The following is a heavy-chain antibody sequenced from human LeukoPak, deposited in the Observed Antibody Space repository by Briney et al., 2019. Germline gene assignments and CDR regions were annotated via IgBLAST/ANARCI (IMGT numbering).Heavy chain of an antibody. V-gene: IGHV1-8*01. CDR3: ARSPLGIAAAGTDYYYGMDV. J-gene: IGHJ6*02. CDR2: MNPNSGNT. D-gene: IGHD6-13*01. CDR1: GYTFTSYD. Sequence: ASVKVSCKASGYTFTSYDINRVRQATGQGLEWMGWMNPNSGNTGYAQKFQGRVTMTRNTSISTAYMELSSLRSEDTAVYYCARSPLGIAAAGTDYYYGMDVWGQGTTVTVSS.